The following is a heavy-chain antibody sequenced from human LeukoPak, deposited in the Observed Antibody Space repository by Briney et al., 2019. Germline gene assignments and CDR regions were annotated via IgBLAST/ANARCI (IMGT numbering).Heavy chain of an antibody. Sequence: PGGSLRLSCAASGFTFSSYAMSWVRQAPGKGLEWVSAISGSGGSTYYADSVKGRFTISRDNSKNTLYLQMNSLRAEDTAVYYCANLYSSGWYRGTFYFDFWGQGTLVTVSS. J-gene: IGHJ4*02. D-gene: IGHD6-19*01. CDR3: ANLYSSGWYRGTFYFDF. CDR1: GFTFSSYA. CDR2: ISGSGGST. V-gene: IGHV3-23*01.